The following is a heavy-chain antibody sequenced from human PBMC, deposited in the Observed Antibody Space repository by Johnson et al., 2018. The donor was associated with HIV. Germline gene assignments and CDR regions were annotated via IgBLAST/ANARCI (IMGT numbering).Heavy chain of an antibody. CDR3: TTAIVIDAFDI. CDR1: GFTFSNVW. D-gene: IGHD3-16*02. CDR2: SKRKIEAEAT. Sequence: VHLVESGGGLVQPGGSLRLSCAASGFTFSNVWMSWVRQAPGKGLEWVGRSKRKIEAEATDYAAPVKGRFTISRDDSKNTLFLQMSSLKTDDTAVYYCTTAIVIDAFDIWGQGTMVTVSS. J-gene: IGHJ3*02. V-gene: IGHV3-15*01.